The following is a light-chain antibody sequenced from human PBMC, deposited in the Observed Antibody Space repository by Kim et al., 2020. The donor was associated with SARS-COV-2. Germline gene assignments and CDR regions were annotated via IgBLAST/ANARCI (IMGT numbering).Light chain of an antibody. Sequence: VSPGQKASFTCSGDKLGDKYPSWYQQRPGQSHVLVIYQDTKRPSGIPERFSGSNSGNTATLTISEAQAMDEADYYCQAWDSSTVVFGGGTQLTVL. CDR2: QDT. CDR1: KLGDKY. J-gene: IGLJ3*02. CDR3: QAWDSSTVV. V-gene: IGLV3-1*01.